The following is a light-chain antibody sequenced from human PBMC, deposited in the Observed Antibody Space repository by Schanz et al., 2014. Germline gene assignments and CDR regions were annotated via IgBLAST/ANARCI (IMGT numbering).Light chain of an antibody. Sequence: EIVLTQSPDTLSLSPGERATVSCRASQSVSSNLAWYQKRPGQAPRLLMYNAHTRATGIPVRFSGSGSGTEFSLTISSLQSEDFAVYYCQQYNNWPWTFGQGTKVDSK. CDR1: QSVSSN. J-gene: IGKJ1*01. CDR3: QQYNNWPWT. V-gene: IGKV3-15*01. CDR2: NAH.